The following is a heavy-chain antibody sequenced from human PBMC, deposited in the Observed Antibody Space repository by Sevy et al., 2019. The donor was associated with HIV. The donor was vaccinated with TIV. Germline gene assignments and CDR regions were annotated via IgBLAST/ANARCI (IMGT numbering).Heavy chain of an antibody. CDR3: ARDRVQPSHWYFDL. CDR2: ITSESGYI. D-gene: IGHD3-10*01. V-gene: IGHV3-21*01. J-gene: IGHJ2*01. Sequence: WGSLRLSCAGAGFTFSNSNMNWVRQAPGKGLQWVSSITSESGYIYYADSVKGRFIISRDNAKNSVYLQMNSLRADDTAVYYCARDRVQPSHWYFDLWGRGTLVTVSS. CDR1: GFTFSNSN.